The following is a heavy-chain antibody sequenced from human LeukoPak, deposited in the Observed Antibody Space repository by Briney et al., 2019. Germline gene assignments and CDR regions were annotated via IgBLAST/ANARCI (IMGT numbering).Heavy chain of an antibody. D-gene: IGHD6-19*01. CDR3: ATQWPDY. V-gene: IGHV3-30*03. CDR1: GFTFSSYG. Sequence: GGSLRLSCAASGFTFSSYGMHRVRQAPGKGLEWVAVISYDGSNKYYADSVKGRFTISRDNSKNTLYLQMNSLRAEDTAVYYCATQWPDYWGQGTLVTVSS. CDR2: ISYDGSNK. J-gene: IGHJ4*02.